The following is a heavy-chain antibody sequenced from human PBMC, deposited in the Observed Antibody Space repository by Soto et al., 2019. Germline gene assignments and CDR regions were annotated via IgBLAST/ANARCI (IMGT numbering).Heavy chain of an antibody. Sequence: GGSLRLSCAASGFAFSNAWVNWVRQAPGKGLEWVGRIKSKGHGGTTDFAAPVRGRFAISRDDSRNLVYMQMNSLNTEDTAVYYCTTDSYTSVIVVRFDYWGHGTLVTVSS. CDR3: TTDSYTSVIVVRFDY. J-gene: IGHJ4*01. D-gene: IGHD3-22*01. CDR1: GFAFSNAW. CDR2: IKSKGHGGTT. V-gene: IGHV3-15*07.